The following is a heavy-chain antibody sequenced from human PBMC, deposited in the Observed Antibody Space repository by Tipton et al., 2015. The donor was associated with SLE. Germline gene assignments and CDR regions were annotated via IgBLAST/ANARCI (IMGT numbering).Heavy chain of an antibody. Sequence: SLRLSCAASGFSFSSYGMHWVRQAPGKGLEWVGRIKSKTDGGTTDYAAPVKGRFTISRDDSKNTLYLQMNSLKTEDTAVYYCTTAGDGYNDYYGMDVWGQGTTVTVSS. J-gene: IGHJ6*02. CDR3: TTAGDGYNDYYGMDV. D-gene: IGHD5-24*01. V-gene: IGHV3-15*01. CDR2: IKSKTDGGTT. CDR1: GFSFSSYG.